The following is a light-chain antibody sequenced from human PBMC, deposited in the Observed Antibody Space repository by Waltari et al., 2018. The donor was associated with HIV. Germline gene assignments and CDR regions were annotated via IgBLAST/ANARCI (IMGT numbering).Light chain of an antibody. CDR1: QSLYSSSNKNS. J-gene: IGKJ2*01. Sequence: DIVMTQSPASLAVSLGERATIMGKSSQSLYSSSNKNSLAWYQQKPGHPPVLLIYWASTRNSGVPDRFSGSGSGTDFTLTISSLQAEDVAVYYCQQYYTTPYTFGQGTKLGIK. CDR2: WAS. CDR3: QQYYTTPYT. V-gene: IGKV4-1*01.